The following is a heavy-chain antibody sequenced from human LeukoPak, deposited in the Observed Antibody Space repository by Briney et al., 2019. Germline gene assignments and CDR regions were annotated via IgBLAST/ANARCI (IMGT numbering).Heavy chain of an antibody. J-gene: IGHJ4*02. CDR2: ISAYNGNT. CDR3: ARDRGIAVAGEFDY. D-gene: IGHD6-19*01. Sequence: ASVKVSCKASGYTFTSYGISWVRQAPGQGLEWTGWISAYNGNTNYAQKLQGRVTMTTDTSTSTAYMELRSLRSDDTAVYYCARDRGIAVAGEFDYWGQGTLVTVSS. V-gene: IGHV1-18*01. CDR1: GYTFTSYG.